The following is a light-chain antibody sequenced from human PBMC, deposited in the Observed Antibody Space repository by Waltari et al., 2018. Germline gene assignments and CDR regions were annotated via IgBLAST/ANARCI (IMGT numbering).Light chain of an antibody. CDR2: EVS. V-gene: IGLV2-14*01. CDR1: SSDVGTYNY. CDR3: SSYTSSSAPYV. Sequence: QSALTQPRSVSGSPGQSITISCTGTSSDVGTYNYVSWYQQHPDKAPKLIIYEVSNRPSGVSNRFSGSKSGNTASLTISGLQPEDEADYYCSSYTSSSAPYVFGTGTQVTVL. J-gene: IGLJ1*01.